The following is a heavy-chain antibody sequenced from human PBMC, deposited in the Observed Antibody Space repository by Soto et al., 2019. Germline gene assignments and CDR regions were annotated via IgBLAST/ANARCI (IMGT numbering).Heavy chain of an antibody. Sequence: GGSLRLSCAASVFTFSNYGIHWVRQAPGKGLEWVAVISHDGNKEYYADSVKGRFTVSRDNSKKTVYLQMNSLRAEDTAMYYCAKVAPSISILWGFDHWGAGTLVTVSS. D-gene: IGHD2-21*01. CDR3: AKVAPSISILWGFDH. CDR2: ISHDGNKE. CDR1: VFTFSNYG. J-gene: IGHJ4*02. V-gene: IGHV3-30*18.